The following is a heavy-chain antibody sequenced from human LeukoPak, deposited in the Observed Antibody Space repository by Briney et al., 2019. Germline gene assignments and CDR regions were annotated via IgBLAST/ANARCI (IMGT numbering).Heavy chain of an antibody. Sequence: SETLSLTCAVYGGSFSGYYWSWIRQPPGKGLEWIGKINHSGSTNYNPSLKSRVTISVDTSKNQFSVKLSSVTAADTAVYYCARHRRYCSGGSCKDYYGMDVWGKGTTVTVSS. CDR1: GGSFSGYY. D-gene: IGHD2-15*01. V-gene: IGHV4-34*01. CDR3: ARHRRYCSGGSCKDYYGMDV. CDR2: INHSGST. J-gene: IGHJ6*04.